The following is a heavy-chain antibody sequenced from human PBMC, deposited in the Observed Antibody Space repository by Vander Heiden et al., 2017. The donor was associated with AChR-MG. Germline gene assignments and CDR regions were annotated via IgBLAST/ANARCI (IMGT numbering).Heavy chain of an antibody. V-gene: IGHV3-23*01. CDR2: ISGSGGSP. Sequence: VQLLESGGGLVQPGGSLRLSCAASGFTFSSYAMGWVRQAPGKGLGWVPAISGSGGSPYYADSVKGRFTISRDNSKNTLYLQMNSLRAEDTAVYYCAKVIGHYDFWSGYYIGWFDPWGQGTLVTVSS. J-gene: IGHJ5*02. CDR3: AKVIGHYDFWSGYYIGWFDP. D-gene: IGHD3-3*01. CDR1: GFTFSSYA.